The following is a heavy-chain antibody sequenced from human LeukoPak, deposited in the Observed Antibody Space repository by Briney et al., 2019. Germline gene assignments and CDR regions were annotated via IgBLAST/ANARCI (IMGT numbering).Heavy chain of an antibody. CDR2: ISAYNGNT. J-gene: IGHJ5*02. Sequence: GASVKVSCKASGYTFTSYGISWVRQAPGQGREWMGWISAYNGNTNYAQKLQGRVTMTTDTSTSTAYMELRSLRSDDTAVYYCAGQKYYDFWFDPWGQGTLVTVSS. CDR1: GYTFTSYG. V-gene: IGHV1-18*01. D-gene: IGHD3-3*01. CDR3: AGQKYYDFWFDP.